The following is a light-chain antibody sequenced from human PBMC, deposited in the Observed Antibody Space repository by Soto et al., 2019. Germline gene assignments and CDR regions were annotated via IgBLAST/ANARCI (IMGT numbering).Light chain of an antibody. CDR2: DAS. J-gene: IGKJ3*01. CDR3: QQYADTAYT. Sequence: DIQMTQSPSSLSASVGDRVTITCQASQDISNYLNWNQQKPGKAPKLLIYDASNLETRVPSRFSGSGSGTDFTFTISSLQPDDIATYYCQQYADTAYTFGPATKVDFK. V-gene: IGKV1-33*01. CDR1: QDISNY.